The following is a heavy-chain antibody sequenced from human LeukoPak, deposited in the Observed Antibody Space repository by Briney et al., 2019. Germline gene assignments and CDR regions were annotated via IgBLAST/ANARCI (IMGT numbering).Heavy chain of an antibody. CDR3: ATTFVANAFDV. Sequence: ASVKVSCKASAYTFTYYYIHWVRQAPGQGLEWMGRINPNTGGTDFALKFQGRVTMTRDTSISTAYMELSSLRSDDSAVYYCATTFVANAFDVWGQGAMVTVSS. CDR2: INPNTGGT. CDR1: AYTFTYYY. J-gene: IGHJ3*01. V-gene: IGHV1-2*06. D-gene: IGHD2-21*01.